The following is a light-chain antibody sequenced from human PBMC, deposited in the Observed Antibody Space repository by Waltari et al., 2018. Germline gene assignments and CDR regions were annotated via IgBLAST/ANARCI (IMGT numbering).Light chain of an antibody. CDR2: SNN. V-gene: IGLV1-44*01. CDR3: AVWDDGLNGWV. J-gene: IGLJ3*02. CDR1: SSNIGSNT. Sequence: QSVLTQPPSASGTPGQRVTISCSGSSSNIGSNTGNWYQQLPGTAPKLLIHSNNQRPSGVPDRVSASKSGTSASLAISGLQSEDELDYYCAVWDDGLNGWVFGGGTKLTVL.